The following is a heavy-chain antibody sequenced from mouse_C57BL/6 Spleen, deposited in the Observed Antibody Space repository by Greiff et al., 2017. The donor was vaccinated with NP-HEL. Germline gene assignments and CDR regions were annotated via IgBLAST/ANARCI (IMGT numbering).Heavy chain of an antibody. CDR1: GYTFTSYW. CDR3: ARSNYYGSRFYAMDY. CDR2: IDPSDSET. J-gene: IGHJ4*01. D-gene: IGHD1-1*01. V-gene: IGHV1-52*01. Sequence: QVHVKQPGAELVRPGSSVKLSCKASGYTFTSYWMHWVKQRPIQGLEWIGNIDPSDSETHYNQKFKDKATLTVDKSSSTAYMQLSSLTSEDSAVYYCARSNYYGSRFYAMDYWGQGTSVTVSS.